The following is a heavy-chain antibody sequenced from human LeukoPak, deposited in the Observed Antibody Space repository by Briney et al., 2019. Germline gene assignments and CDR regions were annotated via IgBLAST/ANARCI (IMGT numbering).Heavy chain of an antibody. CDR2: IYYSGST. CDR3: ARVTVAGGFDY. J-gene: IGHJ4*02. V-gene: IGHV4-39*07. Sequence: SETLSLTCTVSGGSISSSSYYWGWIRQPPGKGLEWIGSIYYSGSTYYNPSLKSRVTISVDTSKNQFSLKLSSMTAADTVVYYCARVTVAGGFDYWGQGTLVTVSS. CDR1: GGSISSSSYY. D-gene: IGHD6-19*01.